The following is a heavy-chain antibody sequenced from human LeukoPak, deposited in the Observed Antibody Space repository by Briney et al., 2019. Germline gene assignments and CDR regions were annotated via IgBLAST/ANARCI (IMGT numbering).Heavy chain of an antibody. Sequence: SETLSLTCAVYGGSFSSYYWSWTRQPPGKGLEWIGYVYYSGSTSYNPSLRGRVTISIDTSKNQFSLKLNSVTAADTAVYYCAGGSAGVGSINYWGQGSLVTVSS. J-gene: IGHJ4*02. V-gene: IGHV4-59*01. CDR1: GGSFSSYY. D-gene: IGHD1-26*01. CDR3: AGGSAGVGSINY. CDR2: VYYSGST.